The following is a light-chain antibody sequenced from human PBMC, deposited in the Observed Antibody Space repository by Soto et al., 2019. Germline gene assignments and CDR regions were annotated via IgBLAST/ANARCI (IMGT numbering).Light chain of an antibody. CDR1: QSVLYRSDNKNY. CDR3: QQYYNTPLS. V-gene: IGKV4-1*01. CDR2: WAS. J-gene: IGKJ4*01. Sequence: DIVMTQSPDSLAVFLGEMATINCKSSQSVLYRSDNKNYLAWYQQKPGQPPKLLIYWASTRESGVPDRFSGSGSGTEFTLTISSLQAEDVAAYYCQQYYNTPLSFGGGTKVDI.